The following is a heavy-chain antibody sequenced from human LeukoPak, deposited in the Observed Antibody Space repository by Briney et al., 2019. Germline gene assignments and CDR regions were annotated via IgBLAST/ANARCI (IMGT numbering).Heavy chain of an antibody. V-gene: IGHV4-31*03. CDR1: GGSISSGGYY. Sequence: NSSEILSLTCTVSGGSISSGGYYWSWIRQHPGKGLEWIGYIYYSGSTYYNPSLKSRVTISVDTSKNQFSLKLSSVTAADTAVYYCAAAIYGDYSLWGQGTLVTVSS. CDR2: IYYSGST. CDR3: AAAIYGDYSL. J-gene: IGHJ4*02. D-gene: IGHD4-17*01.